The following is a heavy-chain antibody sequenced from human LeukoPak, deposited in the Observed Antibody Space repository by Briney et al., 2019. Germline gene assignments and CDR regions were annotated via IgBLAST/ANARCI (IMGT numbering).Heavy chain of an antibody. V-gene: IGHV3-74*01. J-gene: IGHJ6*03. CDR2: INTDGSST. Sequence: GGSLRLSCAASGFTFSSYWMHWVRQAPGKGLVWVSRINTDGSSTTYADSVKGRFTISRDNAKNTLYLQMNSLRAEDTAVYYRARVGYERTSDYYYYMDVWGKGTTVTVSS. D-gene: IGHD5-18*01. CDR1: GFTFSSYW. CDR3: ARVGYERTSDYYYYMDV.